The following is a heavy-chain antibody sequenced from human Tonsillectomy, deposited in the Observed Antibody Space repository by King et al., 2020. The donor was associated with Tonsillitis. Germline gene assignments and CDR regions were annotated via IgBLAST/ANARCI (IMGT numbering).Heavy chain of an antibody. D-gene: IGHD6-19*01. V-gene: IGHV3-43D*03. CDR3: AKTYTSGWYWLDY. CDR1: GFTFDDYA. J-gene: IGHJ4*02. CDR2: ITWDGGRD. Sequence: VQLVESGGGVVQPGGSLRLSCAASGFTFDDYAMHWVRQAPGKGPEWVSLITWDGGRDYYADSVKGRFTISRDNRKNSLYLQMNSLRPEDTALYYCAKTYTSGWYWLDYWGQGTLVTVSS.